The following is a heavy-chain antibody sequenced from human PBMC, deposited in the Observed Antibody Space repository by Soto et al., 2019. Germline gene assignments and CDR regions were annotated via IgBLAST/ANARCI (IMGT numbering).Heavy chain of an antibody. CDR3: ARTAFNQDSRWHLDY. V-gene: IGHV1-18*01. CDR2: ISTYNGNT. J-gene: IGHJ4*02. D-gene: IGHD6-13*01. Sequence: ASVNVTCKTSCYSFSSYGISWVRQAPLQGLEWMGWISTYNGNTNYAQKLQGRVTMTTDTSTRTAYVDLRSLKSDDTAVYYCARTAFNQDSRWHLDYWGQGTLVTVSS. CDR1: CYSFSSYG.